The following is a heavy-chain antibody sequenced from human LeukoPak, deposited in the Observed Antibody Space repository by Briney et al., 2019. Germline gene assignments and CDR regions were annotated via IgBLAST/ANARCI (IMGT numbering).Heavy chain of an antibody. J-gene: IGHJ4*02. V-gene: IGHV4-39*01. D-gene: IGHD2-21*02. Sequence: PSETLSLTCTVSGGSISTGSSNYWSWIRQPTGKGLEWVASIYYSGSTYYNPSLKSRVTMSVDTSKNQFSLKLSSVTAADTAVYYCARLNRIKYCGGDCYPYWGQGTLVTVSS. CDR1: GGSISTGSSNY. CDR3: ARLNRIKYCGGDCYPY. CDR2: IYYSGST.